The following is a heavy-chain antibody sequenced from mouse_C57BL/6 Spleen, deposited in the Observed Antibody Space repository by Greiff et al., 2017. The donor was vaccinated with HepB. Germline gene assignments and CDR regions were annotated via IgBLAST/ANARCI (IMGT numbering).Heavy chain of an antibody. Sequence: EVKVVESGGGLVQPGGSMKLSCDASGFTFSNYWMNWVRQSPEKGLEWVAQIRLKSDNYATHYAESVKGRFTISRDDSKSSVYLQMNNVRAEDTGIYYCTDWGYWYFDVWGTGTTVTVSS. CDR2: IRLKSDNYAT. J-gene: IGHJ1*03. V-gene: IGHV6-3*01. CDR3: TDWGYWYFDV. D-gene: IGHD4-1*01. CDR1: GFTFSNYW.